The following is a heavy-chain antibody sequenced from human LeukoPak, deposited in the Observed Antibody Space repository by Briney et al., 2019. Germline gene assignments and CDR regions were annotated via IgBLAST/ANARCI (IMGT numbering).Heavy chain of an antibody. CDR1: GGSISSYY. V-gene: IGHV4-59*01. D-gene: IGHD1/OR15-1a*01. CDR2: IYYSGST. CDR3: ARNKPLDPFDI. J-gene: IGHJ3*02. Sequence: SETLSLTCTVSGGSISSYYWSWIRQPPGKGLEWIGYIYYSGSTYYNPSLKSRVTISVDTSKNQFSLKLTSVTAADTAVYYCARNKPLDPFDIWGQGTMVTVSS.